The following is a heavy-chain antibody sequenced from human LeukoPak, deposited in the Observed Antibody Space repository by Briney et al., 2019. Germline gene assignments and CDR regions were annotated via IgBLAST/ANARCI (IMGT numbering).Heavy chain of an antibody. Sequence: GESLKISCKDSGYSFTSYWIAWVRPMPGKGLEWMGIIYPGDSDTRYSPSFQGQVTISADKSISTAYLQWSSLKASDTAMYYCARVRGSGSYYDAFDIWGQGTMVTVSS. J-gene: IGHJ3*02. CDR1: GYSFTSYW. CDR3: ARVRGSGSYYDAFDI. V-gene: IGHV5-51*01. D-gene: IGHD3-10*01. CDR2: IYPGDSDT.